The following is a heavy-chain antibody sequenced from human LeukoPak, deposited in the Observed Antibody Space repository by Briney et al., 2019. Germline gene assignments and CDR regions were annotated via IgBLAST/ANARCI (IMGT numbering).Heavy chain of an antibody. J-gene: IGHJ2*01. CDR2: INWNGGST. CDR3: AGRDRNGWYFDL. CDR1: GFTFDDYG. V-gene: IGHV3-20*04. D-gene: IGHD2-8*01. Sequence: GGSLRLSCAASGFTFDDYGMSWVRQVPGRGLEWVSGINWNGGSTGYGESVKGRFTISRDNAKNSLYLQMNSLRVDDTALYYCAGRDRNGWYFDLWGRGTLVTVS.